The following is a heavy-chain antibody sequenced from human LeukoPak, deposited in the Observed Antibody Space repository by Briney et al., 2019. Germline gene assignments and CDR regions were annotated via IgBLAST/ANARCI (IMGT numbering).Heavy chain of an antibody. CDR1: GYTFTSYW. J-gene: IGHJ4*02. CDR3: ARQDGGSGPYYFDY. V-gene: IGHV5-51*01. CDR2: IHPGDSDT. Sequence: GQSLKISCKGSGYTFTSYWIGWVRQMPGKGLEWMGIIHPGDSDTRYSPSFQGQVTISADKSISTAYLQWGSLKASDTAIYYCARQDGGSGPYYFDYWGQGTLVTVSS. D-gene: IGHD3-10*01.